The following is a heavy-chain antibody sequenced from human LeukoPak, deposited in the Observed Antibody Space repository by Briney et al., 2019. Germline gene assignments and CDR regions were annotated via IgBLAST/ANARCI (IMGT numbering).Heavy chain of an antibody. J-gene: IGHJ6*03. CDR1: GGSFSTYY. V-gene: IGHV4-34*01. CDR2: INHSGST. CDR3: ATRKKWTPRYMDV. Sequence: SETLSLTCAVYGGSFSTYYWSWIRQPPGKGLEWIGEINHSGSTNYNPSLKSRVTISVDTSKNQFSLKLSSVTAADTAVYYCATRKKWTPRYMDVWGKGTTVTVSS. D-gene: IGHD1-26*01.